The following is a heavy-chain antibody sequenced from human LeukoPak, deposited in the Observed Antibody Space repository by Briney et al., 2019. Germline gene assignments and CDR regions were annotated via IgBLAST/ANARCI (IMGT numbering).Heavy chain of an antibody. CDR3: ARDPTVTSPWFDP. Sequence: GRSLRLSCAASGFTFSDYYMSWIRQAPGKGLEWVSYISSSGSTIYYADSVKGRFTISRDNAKNSLYLQMNSLRAEDTAVYYCARDPTVTSPWFDPWGQGTLVTVSS. CDR2: ISSSGSTI. CDR1: GFTFSDYY. D-gene: IGHD4-11*01. J-gene: IGHJ5*02. V-gene: IGHV3-11*01.